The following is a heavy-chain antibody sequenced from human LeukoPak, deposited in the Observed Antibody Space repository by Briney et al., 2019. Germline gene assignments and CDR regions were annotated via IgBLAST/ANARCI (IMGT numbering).Heavy chain of an antibody. V-gene: IGHV3-23*01. J-gene: IGHJ4*02. CDR2: ISDSGGRT. D-gene: IGHD3-22*01. CDR1: GITLSNYG. Sequence: PGGSLRLSCAVSGITLSNYGMSWVRQAPGKGLEWVAGISDSGGRTNYADSVKGRFTISRDNSKNTLYLQMNSLRAEDTAVYFCAKRGVVIRVILVGFHKEAYYFDSWGQGALVTASS. CDR3: AKRGVVIRVILVGFHKEAYYFDS.